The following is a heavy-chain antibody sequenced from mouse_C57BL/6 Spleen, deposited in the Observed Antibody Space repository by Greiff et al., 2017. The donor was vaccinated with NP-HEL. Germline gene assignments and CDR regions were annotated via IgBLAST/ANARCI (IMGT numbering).Heavy chain of an antibody. CDR1: GFSLTSYG. D-gene: IGHD2-4*01. J-gene: IGHJ4*01. CDR2: IWSDGST. V-gene: IGHV2-6-1*01. Sequence: QVQLQQSGPGLVAPSQCLSITCTVSGFSLTSYGVHWVRQPPGKGLEWLVVIWSDGSTTYNSALKSRLSISKDNSNSQVFLKMNRLQTEDTAMYYCARHQSYYDDEDAMDYWGQGTSVTVSS. CDR3: ARHQSYYDDEDAMDY.